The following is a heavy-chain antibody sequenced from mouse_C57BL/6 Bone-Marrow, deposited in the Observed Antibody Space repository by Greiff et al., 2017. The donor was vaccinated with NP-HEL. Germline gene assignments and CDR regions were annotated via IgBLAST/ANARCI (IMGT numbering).Heavy chain of an antibody. J-gene: IGHJ1*03. CDR3: ARKAFYYSNDWYFDV. Sequence: QVQLQQSGAELVKPGASVTLSCKASGYTFTSYWLHWVKQRPGRGLEWIGRIAPNSGGTKYNEKFKSKATLTVDKPSSTADMQLSSLTSEDSAVYYCARKAFYYSNDWYFDVWGTGTTVTVSS. CDR1: GYTFTSYW. D-gene: IGHD2-5*01. V-gene: IGHV1-72*01. CDR2: IAPNSGGT.